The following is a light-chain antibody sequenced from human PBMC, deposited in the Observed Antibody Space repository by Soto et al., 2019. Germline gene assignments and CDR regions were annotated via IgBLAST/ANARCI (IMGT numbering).Light chain of an antibody. V-gene: IGLV1-44*01. CDR2: RNN. Sequence: QSVLTQPPSASGTPGQSVTISCSGSTSNIGTNTVSWYQQLPGTAPKLLISRNNQRPSGVPDRFSGSKSGASGSLAISGIQSEDEAYYYCAGWDDSLNGPVFGGGTKLTVL. CDR3: AGWDDSLNGPV. CDR1: TSNIGTNT. J-gene: IGLJ3*02.